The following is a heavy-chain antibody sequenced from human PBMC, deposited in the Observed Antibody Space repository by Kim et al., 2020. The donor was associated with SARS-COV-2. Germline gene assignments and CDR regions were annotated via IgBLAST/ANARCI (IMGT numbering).Heavy chain of an antibody. CDR3: ARVDYFVSGSYPPDY. V-gene: IGHV3-11*05. Sequence: GGSLRLSCVVSALTFRNYYMSWVRQAPGKGLEWLSYISGDGAHTHYADSVEGRFTISRDNAKNSVYLQMNSLRDEDTAVYYCARVDYFVSGSYPPDYWGQGTLVTVSS. D-gene: IGHD3-10*01. CDR2: ISGDGAHT. CDR1: ALTFRNYY. J-gene: IGHJ4*02.